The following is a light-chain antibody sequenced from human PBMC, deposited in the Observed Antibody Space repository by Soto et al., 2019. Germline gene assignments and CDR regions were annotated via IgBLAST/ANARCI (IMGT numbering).Light chain of an antibody. Sequence: QPASVSGSPGQSITISCTGTSSDVGTYNYVSWYQLHPGKAPKLMVYEVSNRPSGVSNRFSGSKSGNTDSLTISGLQAEDEADYHCSSYTSSSTYVFGTGTKV. V-gene: IGLV2-14*01. CDR1: SSDVGTYNY. J-gene: IGLJ1*01. CDR3: SSYTSSSTYV. CDR2: EVS.